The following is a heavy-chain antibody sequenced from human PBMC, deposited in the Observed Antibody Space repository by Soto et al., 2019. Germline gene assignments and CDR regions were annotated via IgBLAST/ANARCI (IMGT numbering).Heavy chain of an antibody. CDR2: TYYRSKWYN. CDR3: ARERDYIWGSYRFDY. V-gene: IGHV6-1*01. J-gene: IGHJ4*02. Sequence: QTLSLTCAISGDSVSSNSAAWNWIRQSPSRGLEWLGRTYYRSKWYNDYAVSVKSRITINPDTSKNQFSLQLNSVTHEDMAVYYCARERDYIWGSYRFDYWGQGTLVTVS. D-gene: IGHD3-16*02. CDR1: GDSVSSNSAA.